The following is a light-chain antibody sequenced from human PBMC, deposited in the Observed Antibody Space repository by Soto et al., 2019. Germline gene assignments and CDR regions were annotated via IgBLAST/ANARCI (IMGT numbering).Light chain of an antibody. Sequence: IQMTQSPSSLSSSLGDRVTITCRASQGISTYLNWYQQKPGKAPKLLIYAASSLQSGVPSRFSGSGSETDVTITISSLQKEDGATYSCQQSYSTTWTFGQGTKVDIK. J-gene: IGKJ1*01. CDR2: AAS. V-gene: IGKV1-39*01. CDR1: QGISTY. CDR3: QQSYSTTWT.